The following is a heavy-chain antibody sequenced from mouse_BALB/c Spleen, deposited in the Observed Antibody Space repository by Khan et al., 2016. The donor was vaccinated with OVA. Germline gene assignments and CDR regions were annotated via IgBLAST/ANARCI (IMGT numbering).Heavy chain of an antibody. J-gene: IGHJ2*01. CDR1: GYSFTDYN. CDR2: IDPYNGGT. V-gene: IGHV1S135*01. D-gene: IGHD1-1*01. Sequence: VQLQQSGPELVKPGASVKVSCKASGYSFTDYNMFWVKQSHGKSLEWIGYIDPYNGGTSYNQKFKGKATLTVDKSSSTAFMHLSSLTSEDSAVFYCTRTNYYGSSYYFDYWGQGTTLTVSS. CDR3: TRTNYYGSSYYFDY.